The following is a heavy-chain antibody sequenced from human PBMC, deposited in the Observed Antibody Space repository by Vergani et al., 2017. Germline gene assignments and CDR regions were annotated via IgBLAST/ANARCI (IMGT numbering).Heavy chain of an antibody. D-gene: IGHD3-10*01. Sequence: QVQLQESGPGLVKPSETPTLTCDVSDSSIMTNPYWGWFRQSPGKGLEWIGCIHHSGDTHYNSSLTSRVSISIVSSSKFSLSLTSVTAADTAIYYCARHRGSWGFFPSSYVYGMDVWGHGTTVTVSS. CDR1: DSSIMTNPY. J-gene: IGHJ6*02. V-gene: IGHV4-38-2*01. CDR3: ARHRGSWGFFPSSYVYGMDV. CDR2: IHHSGDT.